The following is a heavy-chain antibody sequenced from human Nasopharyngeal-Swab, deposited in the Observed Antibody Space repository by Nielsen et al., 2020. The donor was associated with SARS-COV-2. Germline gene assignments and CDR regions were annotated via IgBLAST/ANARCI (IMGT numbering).Heavy chain of an antibody. CDR1: GYTFTSYY. J-gene: IGHJ4*02. CDR2: INPSGGST. D-gene: IGHD2-8*01. Sequence: ASVKVSCKASGYTFTSYYMHWVRQAPGQGLEWMGIINPSGGSTSYAQKFQGRVTMTRDTSTSTVYMELSSLRSEDTAVYYCARVSQGLMVYAMGDLDHWGQGTLVTVSS. CDR3: ARVSQGLMVYAMGDLDH. V-gene: IGHV1-46*01.